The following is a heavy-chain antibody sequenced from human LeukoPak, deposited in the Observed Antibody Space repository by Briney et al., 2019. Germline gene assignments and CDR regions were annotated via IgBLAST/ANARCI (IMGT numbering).Heavy chain of an antibody. Sequence: PSGTLSLTCTVSGGSISSGGYYWSWIRQHPGKGLEWIGYIYYSGSTYYNPSLKSRVTISVDTSKNQFSLKLSSVTAADTAVYYCARNYCSSTSCYTNWFDPWGQGTLVTVSS. CDR3: ARNYCSSTSCYTNWFDP. D-gene: IGHD2-2*02. CDR1: GGSISSGGYY. V-gene: IGHV4-31*03. J-gene: IGHJ5*02. CDR2: IYYSGST.